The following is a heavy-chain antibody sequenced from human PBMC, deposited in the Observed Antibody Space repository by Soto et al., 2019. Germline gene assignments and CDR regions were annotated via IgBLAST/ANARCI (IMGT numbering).Heavy chain of an antibody. J-gene: IGHJ5*02. CDR1: GGSFSGYY. V-gene: IGHV4-34*01. D-gene: IGHD3-10*01. CDR2: INHSGST. CDR3: ARANMVRGVNWFDP. Sequence: ETLSLTCAVYGGSFSGYYWSWIRQPPGKGLEWIGEINHSGSTNYNPSLKSRVTISVDTSKNQFSLKLSSVTAADTAVYYCARANMVRGVNWFDPWGQGTLVTVSS.